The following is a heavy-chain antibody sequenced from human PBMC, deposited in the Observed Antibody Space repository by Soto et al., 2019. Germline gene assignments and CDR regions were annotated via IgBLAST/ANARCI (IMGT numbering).Heavy chain of an antibody. CDR3: ARSVVVPAASEYYYYYGMDV. D-gene: IGHD2-2*01. CDR2: INPNSGGT. V-gene: IGHV1-2*04. CDR1: GYTFTGYY. Sequence: ASVKVSCKASGYTFTGYYMHRVRQAPGQGLEWMGWINPNSGGTNYAQKFQGWVTMTRDTSISTAYMELSRLRSDDTAVYYCARSVVVPAASEYYYYYGMDVWGQGTTVTVSS. J-gene: IGHJ6*02.